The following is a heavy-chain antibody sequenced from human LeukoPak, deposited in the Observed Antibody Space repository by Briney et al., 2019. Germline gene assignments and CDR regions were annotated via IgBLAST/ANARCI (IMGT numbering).Heavy chain of an antibody. J-gene: IGHJ4*02. Sequence: PGGSLRLSCAASGFTFSSYSMNWVRQAPGKGLEWVSSISSSSSYIYYADSVKGRFTISRDNAKNSLYLQMNSLRAEDTAVYYCAKEAQGLVVAPKRNDYWGQGTLVTVSS. CDR3: AKEAQGLVVAPKRNDY. CDR1: GFTFSSYS. V-gene: IGHV3-21*04. CDR2: ISSSSSYI. D-gene: IGHD2-15*01.